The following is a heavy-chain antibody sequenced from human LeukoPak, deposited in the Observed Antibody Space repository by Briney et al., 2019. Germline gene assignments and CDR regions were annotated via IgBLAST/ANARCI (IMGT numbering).Heavy chain of an antibody. CDR3: ARGGKILITVVRGVLASRDALDI. CDR1: GYTFTGYY. V-gene: IGHV1-2*02. J-gene: IGHJ3*02. CDR2: INPNSGGR. Sequence: ASVKVSGKASGYTFTGYYMHWVRQAPGQGLEWMGWINPNSGGRNYAQKFQCRVKMTRDTSINTAYMELSRLRSDGTAVYYCARGGKILITVVRGVLASRDALDIWGQGTMVTVSS. D-gene: IGHD3-10*01.